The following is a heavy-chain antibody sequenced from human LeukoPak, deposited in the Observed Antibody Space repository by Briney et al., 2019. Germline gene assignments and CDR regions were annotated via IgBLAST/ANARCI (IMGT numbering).Heavy chain of an antibody. CDR3: AREAPRYCSSTSCSDY. D-gene: IGHD2-2*01. CDR2: IIPIFGTA. Sequence: GASVKVSCKASGGTFSSYAISWVRQAPGQGLEWMGGIIPIFGTANYAQKFQGRVTITADESTSTAYMELSSLRSEDTAVYYCAREAPRYCSSTSCSDYWGQGTLVTVSS. CDR1: GGTFSSYA. J-gene: IGHJ4*02. V-gene: IGHV1-69*13.